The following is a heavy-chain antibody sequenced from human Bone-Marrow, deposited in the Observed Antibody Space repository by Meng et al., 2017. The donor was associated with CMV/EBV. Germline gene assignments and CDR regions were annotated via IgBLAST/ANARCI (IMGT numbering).Heavy chain of an antibody. J-gene: IGHJ3*02. Sequence: SVKVSCKASGFTFTSSAVQWVRQARGQRLEWIGWIVVGSGNTNYAQKFQERVTITRDMSTSTAYMELSSLRSEDTAVYYCAADLGQLVGSSDAFDIWGQGTMVTVSS. CDR2: IVVGSGNT. D-gene: IGHD6-6*01. V-gene: IGHV1-58*01. CDR3: AADLGQLVGSSDAFDI. CDR1: GFTFTSSA.